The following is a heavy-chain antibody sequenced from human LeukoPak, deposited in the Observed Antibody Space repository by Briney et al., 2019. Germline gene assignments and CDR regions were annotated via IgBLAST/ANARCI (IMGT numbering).Heavy chain of an antibody. CDR2: IYYSGST. V-gene: IGHV4-59*01. J-gene: IGHJ5*02. CDR3: ARNNWNDWNWFDP. CDR1: GGSISSYC. D-gene: IGHD1-20*01. Sequence: SETLSLTCTVSGGSISSYCWGWIRQPPGKGLEWIGYIYYSGSTNYNPSLKSRVTISVDTSKNQFSLKLSSVTAADTAVYYCARNNWNDWNWFDPWGQGTLVTVSS.